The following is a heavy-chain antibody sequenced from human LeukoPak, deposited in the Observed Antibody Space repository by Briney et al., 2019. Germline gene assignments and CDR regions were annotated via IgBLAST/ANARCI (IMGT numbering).Heavy chain of an antibody. Sequence: SVKVSCKASGGTFSSYAISWVRQAPGQGLEWMGGIIPIFGTANYAQKFQGRVTITTDESTSTAYMELSSLRSEDTAVYYCARDCPDILTGYATYNWFDPWAREPWSPSPQ. J-gene: IGHJ5*02. V-gene: IGHV1-69*05. CDR2: IIPIFGTA. CDR1: GGTFSSYA. D-gene: IGHD3-9*01. CDR3: ARDCPDILTGYATYNWFDP.